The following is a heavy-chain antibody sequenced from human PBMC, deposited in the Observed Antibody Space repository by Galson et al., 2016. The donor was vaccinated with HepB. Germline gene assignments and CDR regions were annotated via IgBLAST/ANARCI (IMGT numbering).Heavy chain of an antibody. CDR3: ARDLGGYSGYGGNYFGMDV. CDR1: GFTFSSYS. D-gene: IGHD5-12*01. CDR2: ISTSSSYI. J-gene: IGHJ6*02. Sequence: SLRLSCAASGFTFSSYSMNWVCQAPGMGLEWVSSISTSSSYIYVTDSVMGRFTISRDNAKNSLYLQMSSLRAEDTAVYYCARDLGGYSGYGGNYFGMDVWGQGTTVTVS. V-gene: IGHV3-21*01.